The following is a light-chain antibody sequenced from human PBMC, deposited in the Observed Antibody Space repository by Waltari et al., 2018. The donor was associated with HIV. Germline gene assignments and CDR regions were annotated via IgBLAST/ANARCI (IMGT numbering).Light chain of an antibody. V-gene: IGKV3-15*01. CDR1: QSVSTY. J-gene: IGKJ5*01. Sequence: EVVMTQSPDTLSVSPGQKATISCWASQSVSTYLAWYQQKPGQAPRLLMYGLYVRATGVPARFSGSGSETDFTLTITSVQPEDFAVYYCQQYDSWPPITFGQGTRLEIK. CDR2: GLY. CDR3: QQYDSWPPIT.